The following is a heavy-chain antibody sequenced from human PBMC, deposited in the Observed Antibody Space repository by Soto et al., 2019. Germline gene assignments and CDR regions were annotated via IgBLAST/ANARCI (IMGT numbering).Heavy chain of an antibody. CDR2: ISYDGSNK. CDR3: ARVPNWTLYYYYYGMDV. CDR1: GFTFSSYA. J-gene: IGHJ6*02. Sequence: GGSLRLSCAASGFTFSSYAMHWVRQAPGKGLEWVAVISYDGSNKYYADSVKGRFTISRDNSKNTLYLQMNSLRAEDTAVYYCARVPNWTLYYYYYGMDVWGQGTTVTVSS. V-gene: IGHV3-30-3*01. D-gene: IGHD1-1*01.